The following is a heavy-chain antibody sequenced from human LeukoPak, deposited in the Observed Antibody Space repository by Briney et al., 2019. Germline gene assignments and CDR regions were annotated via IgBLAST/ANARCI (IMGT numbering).Heavy chain of an antibody. J-gene: IGHJ4*02. V-gene: IGHV4-59*01. Sequence: PSETLSLTCTVSGDSITGYYWTWVRQPPGKGLEWIGYVYHTGTSSYNPSVRSRITMSVDTSKNQYSMNLTSVTAADTAVYYCARALDTWSAPDYWGLGTLVSVSS. CDR1: GDSITGYY. CDR3: ARALDTWSAPDY. CDR2: VYHTGTS. D-gene: IGHD5-18*01.